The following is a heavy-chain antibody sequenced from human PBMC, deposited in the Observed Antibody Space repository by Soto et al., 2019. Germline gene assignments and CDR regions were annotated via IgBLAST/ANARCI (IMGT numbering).Heavy chain of an antibody. CDR2: ISPMFGKA. CDR3: AREVEVHTPVFGF. V-gene: IGHV1-69*01. D-gene: IGHD2-2*01. J-gene: IGHJ4*02. Sequence: QVQLVQSGAEVKRPGSSVKVSCKASGGTFNNYAIYWVRQAPGQGLEWMGDISPMFGKANYAQKFQGRVKITADDSTATAYLELSSLRSEDTALYYCAREVEVHTPVFGFWGQGSLVTVSS. CDR1: GGTFNNYA.